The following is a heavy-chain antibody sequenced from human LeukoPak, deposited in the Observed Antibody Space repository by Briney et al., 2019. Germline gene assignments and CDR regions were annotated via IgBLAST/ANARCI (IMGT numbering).Heavy chain of an antibody. CDR1: GGSFSGYY. Sequence: SETLSLTCAVYGGSFSGYYWSWVRQPPGKGLEWIGEINHSGSTNYNPSLKSRVTISVDTSKNQFSLKLSSVTAADTAVYYCARRRFLEWLLYKETSFDYWGQGTLVTVSS. CDR2: INHSGST. J-gene: IGHJ4*02. V-gene: IGHV4-34*01. D-gene: IGHD3-3*01. CDR3: ARRRFLEWLLYKETSFDY.